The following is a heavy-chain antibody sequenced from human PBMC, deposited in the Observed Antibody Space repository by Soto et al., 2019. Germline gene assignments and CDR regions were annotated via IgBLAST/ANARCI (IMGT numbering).Heavy chain of an antibody. CDR3: TAPRDEYGSGVSWFTYGMDI. Sequence: GGSLRLSCLASGFTFSDYAMTWVRHVPGRGLEWVTSLDGAGGSTYYADSVRGRFTISRDNSQNTLFLQMRRLTVDDTAIYYCTAPRDEYGSGVSWFTYGMDIWGQGTTVTVSS. D-gene: IGHD3-10*01. CDR1: GFTFSDYA. CDR2: LDGAGGST. J-gene: IGHJ6*02. V-gene: IGHV3-23*01.